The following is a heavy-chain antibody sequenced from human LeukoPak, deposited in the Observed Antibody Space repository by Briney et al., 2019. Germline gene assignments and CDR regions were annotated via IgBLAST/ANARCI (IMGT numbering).Heavy chain of an antibody. J-gene: IGHJ5*02. CDR2: IYDRGPA. V-gene: IGHV4-30-2*06. CDR1: GGAIASGGYS. CDR3: ARSRQASGLLSS. D-gene: IGHD3-10*01. Sequence: SETLSLTCTVSGGAIASGGYSWNWIRQSPGKGLEWIGCIYDRGPAYYNPSLKSRFTISVDRPRNQFFLNVTSLTAADTAVYYCARSRQASGLLSSWGQGTPVVVSS.